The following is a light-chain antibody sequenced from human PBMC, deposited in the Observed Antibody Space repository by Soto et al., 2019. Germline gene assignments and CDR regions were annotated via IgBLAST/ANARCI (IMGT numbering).Light chain of an antibody. CDR1: QSVSYN. CDR2: GAF. J-gene: IGKJ4*01. CDR3: QQYKKSPPLT. V-gene: IGKV3-15*01. Sequence: EIVLTQSPATLSVSPGETATLSCRASQSVSYNLAWYQQKPGQGPRLLIYGAFTRATGIPARFSCSGSGTEFTLTISSLQSEDFAVYYCQQYKKSPPLTFGGGTKVEIK.